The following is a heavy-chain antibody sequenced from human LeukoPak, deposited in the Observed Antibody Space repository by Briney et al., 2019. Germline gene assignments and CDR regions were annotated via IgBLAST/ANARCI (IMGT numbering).Heavy chain of an antibody. CDR2: MNPTSGDT. J-gene: IGHJ6*03. V-gene: IGHV1-8*01. D-gene: IGHD2-21*01. Sequence: ASVRVSSKASGYPFSDYDVNWVRQAPGQGLEWMGWMNPTSGDTGYAQKFQGRVTMTRSMSRNTAYMELSRLRSEDTAVYFCARAVMKAFYYYYMDVWGRGTTIIISS. CDR3: ARAVMKAFYYYYMDV. CDR1: GYPFSDYD.